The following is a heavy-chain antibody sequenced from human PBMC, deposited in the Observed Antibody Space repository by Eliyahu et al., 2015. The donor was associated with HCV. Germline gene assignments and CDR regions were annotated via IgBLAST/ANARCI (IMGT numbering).Heavy chain of an antibody. CDR2: ISWNSESI. CDR1: GFTFEDYA. CDR3: ARDAGTNWNYVGWFDP. J-gene: IGHJ5*02. Sequence: EVQLVESGGGLVQTGRSLRLSCVGSGFTFEDYAMDWVRQAPGQGLEWVSGISWNSESIGYADSVRGRFTISRDNAKNLLYLQMDSLRDEDTAVYYCARDAGTNWNYVGWFDPWGQGTLVTVSS. V-gene: IGHV3-9*01. D-gene: IGHD1-7*01.